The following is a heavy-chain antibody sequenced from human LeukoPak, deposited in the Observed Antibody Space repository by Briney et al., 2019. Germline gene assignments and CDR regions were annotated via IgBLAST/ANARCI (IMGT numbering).Heavy chain of an antibody. D-gene: IGHD5-12*01. Sequence: GGSLRLSCEASAFPFSSHYMAWVRQAPGRGLEWVSALNGGGGDIHYIDSVRDRFIISRDNSRNTLYLKMNSLRAEDTAIYYCAKHFDDRGSIFDHWGQGTLVTVSS. J-gene: IGHJ4*02. V-gene: IGHV3-23*01. CDR3: AKHFDDRGSIFDH. CDR1: AFPFSSHY. CDR2: LNGGGGDI.